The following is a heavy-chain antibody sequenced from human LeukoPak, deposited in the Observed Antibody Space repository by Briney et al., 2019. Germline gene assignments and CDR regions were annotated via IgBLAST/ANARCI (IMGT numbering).Heavy chain of an antibody. V-gene: IGHV4-61*02. CDR1: GGSISSGSYN. J-gene: IGHJ3*02. D-gene: IGHD4-17*01. CDR2: IYTSGST. CDR3: AREDYANAFDI. Sequence: SETLSLTCTASGGSISSGSYNWSWIGQPAGKGLEWIGRIYTSGSTNYNPSLKSRVTISVDTSKNQFSLKLSSVTAADTAVYYCAREDYANAFDIWGQGTMVTVSS.